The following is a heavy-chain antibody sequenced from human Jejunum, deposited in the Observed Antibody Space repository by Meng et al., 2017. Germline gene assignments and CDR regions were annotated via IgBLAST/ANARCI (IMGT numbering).Heavy chain of an antibody. CDR1: GFTFNNAW. CDR3: TIDRYYYRD. CDR2: IKSNTDGGIA. J-gene: IGHJ4*02. Sequence: GESLKISCEASGFTFNNAWLSWVRQAPGAGLAWVGRIKSNTDGGIAAHAAPVKGRFIISRDDPKNTLYLQMNGLKADDTGVYYCTIDRYYYRDWGQGTLVTVSS. D-gene: IGHD3-10*01. V-gene: IGHV3-15*01.